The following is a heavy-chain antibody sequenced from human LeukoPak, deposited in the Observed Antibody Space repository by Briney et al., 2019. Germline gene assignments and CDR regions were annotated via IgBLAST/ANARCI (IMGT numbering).Heavy chain of an antibody. CDR1: GFTFSSYS. V-gene: IGHV3-7*01. J-gene: IGHJ4*02. CDR3: AKWGPYCVGDYCPALDS. D-gene: IGHD2-21*02. Sequence: GGSLRLSCAASGFTFSSYSMNWVRQAPGKGLEWVANINQDGSKKRYADSMKGRFTISRDNAKESLYLQLNSLRAEDTAVYYCAKWGPYCVGDYCPALDSWGPGTLVTASS. CDR2: INQDGSKK.